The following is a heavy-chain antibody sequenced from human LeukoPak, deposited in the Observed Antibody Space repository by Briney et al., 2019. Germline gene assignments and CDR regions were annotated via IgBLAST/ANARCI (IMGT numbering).Heavy chain of an antibody. CDR1: GASFSDFY. Sequence: PSETLSLTCAVYGASFSDFYWSWIRQPPGMGLEWIGEINHSGSTNHNPSLKSRLTISVDTSKNQLSLKLSSVTAADTAVYYCARVRTTVTTFKNYYYGMDVWGQGTTVTGSS. V-gene: IGHV4-34*01. J-gene: IGHJ6*02. CDR3: ARVRTTVTTFKNYYYGMDV. D-gene: IGHD4-17*01. CDR2: INHSGST.